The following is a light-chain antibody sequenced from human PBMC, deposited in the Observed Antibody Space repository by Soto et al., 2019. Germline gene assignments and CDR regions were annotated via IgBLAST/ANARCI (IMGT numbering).Light chain of an antibody. J-gene: IGKJ2*01. V-gene: IGKV3-15*01. CDR1: QSFRSS. CDR3: QQYDKLPPYT. CDR2: GAS. Sequence: EIVLTQSPATLSVSPGDRATLSCRASQSFRSSLAWYQHKPGQAPRLLIYGASTRAAGVPARFSGSGSGTEFTLTISNLQSEDFAVYYCQQYDKLPPYTFGQGTKVEIK.